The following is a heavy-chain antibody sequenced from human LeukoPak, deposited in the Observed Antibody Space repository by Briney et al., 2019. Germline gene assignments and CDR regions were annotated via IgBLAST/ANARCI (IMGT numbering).Heavy chain of an antibody. CDR1: GFTFSSYW. CDR2: IKQDGSEK. CDR3: ARGRDYLDY. V-gene: IGHV3-7*04. J-gene: IGHJ4*02. Sequence: PGGSLRLSCAASGFTFSSYWMSWVRQAPGKGLEWVAKIKQDGSEKDYVDSVKGRFTISRDNAKNSLYMQMNSLRAEDTAVYYCARGRDYLDYWGQGTLVTVSS.